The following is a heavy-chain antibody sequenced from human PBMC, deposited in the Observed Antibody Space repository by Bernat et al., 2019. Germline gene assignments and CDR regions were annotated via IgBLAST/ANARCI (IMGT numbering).Heavy chain of an antibody. J-gene: IGHJ6*02. V-gene: IGHV3-74*01. CDR1: GFTFSTYW. CDR3: ARERGAAGDYGMDV. D-gene: IGHD6-13*01. CDR2: LSTDGSNT. Sequence: EVHLVESGGGLVQPGGSLRLSCTASGFTFSTYWMHWVRQAPGKGLEWVLGLSTDGSNTRYSDSVKGRFTISRDNSKNTLYLQMNSLRAEDTAVYYCARERGAAGDYGMDVWGQGTTVTVSS.